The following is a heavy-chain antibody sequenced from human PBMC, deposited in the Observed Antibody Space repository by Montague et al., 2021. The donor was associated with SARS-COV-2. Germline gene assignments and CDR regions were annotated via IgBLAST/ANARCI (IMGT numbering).Heavy chain of an antibody. D-gene: IGHD6-13*01. V-gene: IGHV6-1*01. Sequence: CAISGDSVSSNSAAWNWIRQSPSRGLEWLGRTYYRSKWYNDYAVSVKSRITINPDTSKNQFSLQLNSVTPEDTAVYYRARDGGLYSSSWYLGYFDYWGQGTLVTVSS. CDR2: TYYRSKWYN. CDR3: ARDGGLYSSSWYLGYFDY. CDR1: GDSVSSNSAA. J-gene: IGHJ4*02.